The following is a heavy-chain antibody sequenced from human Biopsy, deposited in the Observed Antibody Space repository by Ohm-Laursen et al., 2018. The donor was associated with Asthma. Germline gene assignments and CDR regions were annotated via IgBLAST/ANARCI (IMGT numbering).Heavy chain of an antibody. CDR1: GFVFRSHA. CDR3: AKRRGYSDLTDFDH. D-gene: IGHD3-3*01. J-gene: IGHJ4*02. Sequence: SLRLSCAADGFVFRSHAMHWVRQAPGKGLEWVAVVSYDGGVAHYADSMKGRFTISRDNAKSTLYLQMNRLRTDDTAVYYCAKRRGYSDLTDFDHWGQGTLVTVSS. V-gene: IGHV3-30*18. CDR2: VSYDGGVA.